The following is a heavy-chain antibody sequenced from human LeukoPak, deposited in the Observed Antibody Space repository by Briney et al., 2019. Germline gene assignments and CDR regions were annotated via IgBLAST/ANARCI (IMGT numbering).Heavy chain of an antibody. CDR2: IGGSSRSG. V-gene: IGHV3-21*01. J-gene: IGHJ4*02. Sequence: GGPLRLSCAASGFTFSDYSMNWARQAPGRGLEWVSSIGGSSRSGFYADSMKGRFTISRDNTRNSLYLQMNSLRAEDTAVYYCAREISAGGFDYWGQGTLVAVSS. CDR1: GFTFSDYS. D-gene: IGHD6-13*01. CDR3: AREISAGGFDY.